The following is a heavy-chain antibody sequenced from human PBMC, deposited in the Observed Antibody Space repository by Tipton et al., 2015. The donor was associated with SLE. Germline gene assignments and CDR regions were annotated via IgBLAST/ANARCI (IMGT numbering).Heavy chain of an antibody. D-gene: IGHD6-13*01. CDR1: GFTFSDYY. J-gene: IGHJ3*02. Sequence: SLRLSCAASGFTFSDYYMVWVLHDPGKGMEWVGRSRKNSNNYNTAYAASVKERFNISRDDSRNKLYLQMDSLKIEDTAVYYCAKNIATAGNQGFDIWGQGTMVIVSS. CDR2: SRKNSNNYNT. CDR3: AKNIATAGNQGFDI. V-gene: IGHV3-72*01.